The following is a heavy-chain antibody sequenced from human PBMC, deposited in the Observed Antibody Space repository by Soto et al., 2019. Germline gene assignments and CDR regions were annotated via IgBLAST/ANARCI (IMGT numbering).Heavy chain of an antibody. V-gene: IGHV1-58*01. CDR2: IVVGSGNT. J-gene: IGHJ1*01. D-gene: IGHD1-26*01. Sequence: SVKVSCKASGFTFTSSAVQWVRQARGQRLEWIGWIVVGSGNTNYAQKFQERVTITRDMSASTAYMELSSLRSEDTAVYYCARVSMGSYWYFQQWGQGTPVTVSS. CDR3: ARVSMGSYWYFQQ. CDR1: GFTFTSSA.